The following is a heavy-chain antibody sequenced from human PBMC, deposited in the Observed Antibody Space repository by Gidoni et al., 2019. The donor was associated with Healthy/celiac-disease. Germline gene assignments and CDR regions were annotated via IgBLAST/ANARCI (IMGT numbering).Heavy chain of an antibody. CDR1: GFTFSSYG. CDR2: ISYDGSNK. Sequence: QPGRSLRLSCAASGFTFSSYGMHWVRQAPGKGLEWVAVISYDGSNKYYADSVKGRFTISRDNSKNTLYLQMNSLRAEDTAVYYCAKDPPYGDETGACDIWGQGTMVTVSS. D-gene: IGHD4-17*01. J-gene: IGHJ3*02. V-gene: IGHV3-30*18. CDR3: AKDPPYGDETGACDI.